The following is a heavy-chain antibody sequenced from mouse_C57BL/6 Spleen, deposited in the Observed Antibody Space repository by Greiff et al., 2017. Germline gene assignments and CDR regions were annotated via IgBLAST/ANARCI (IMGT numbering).Heavy chain of an antibody. V-gene: IGHV1-80*01. J-gene: IGHJ3*01. D-gene: IGHD3-2*02. CDR1: GYAFSSYW. CDR3: AKDSAGYEN. Sequence: VQRVESGAELVKPGASVKFSCKASGYAFSSYWMNWVKQRPGKGLEWIGQIDPGDGNTNYNGKFKGKATLTADKSSSTAYMQLSSLTSEDAAVYVCAKDSAGYENWGQGTLVTVSA. CDR2: IDPGDGNT.